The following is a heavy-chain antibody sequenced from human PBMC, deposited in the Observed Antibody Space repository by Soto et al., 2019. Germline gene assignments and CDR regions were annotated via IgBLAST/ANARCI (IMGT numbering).Heavy chain of an antibody. Sequence: PGGSLRLSCAASGFTFSSYGMHWVRQAPGKGLEWVAVIWYDGSNKYYADSVKGRFTISRDNSKNTLYLQMNSLRAEDTAVYYCARDFYPGFFGGRYYYGMDVWGQGNTVTVSS. CDR1: GFTFSSYG. CDR2: IWYDGSNK. V-gene: IGHV3-33*01. J-gene: IGHJ6*02. CDR3: ARDFYPGFFGGRYYYGMDV. D-gene: IGHD3-3*01.